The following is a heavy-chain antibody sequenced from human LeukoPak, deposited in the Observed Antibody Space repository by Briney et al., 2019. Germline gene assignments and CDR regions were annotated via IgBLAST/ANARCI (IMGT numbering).Heavy chain of an antibody. D-gene: IGHD4-23*01. Sequence: SETLSLTCTVSGGSVSSTSYYWSWIRQPPGKGLEWIGYIYYSGSTNYNPSLKSRVTISVDTSKNQFSLKLSSVTAADTAVYYCARAGTTVVTPSHAFDIWGQGTMVTVSS. CDR1: GGSVSSTSYY. J-gene: IGHJ3*02. V-gene: IGHV4-61*01. CDR2: IYYSGST. CDR3: ARAGTTVVTPSHAFDI.